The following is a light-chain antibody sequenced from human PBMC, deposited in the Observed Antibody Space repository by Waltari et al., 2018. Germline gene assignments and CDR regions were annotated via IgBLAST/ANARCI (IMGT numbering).Light chain of an antibody. CDR1: QDLSSY. CDR3: QHRQGNPT. J-gene: IGKJ1*01. V-gene: IGKV1-13*02. Sequence: IQLTQSPSSLSASVGDRVSITCRASQDLSSYLVWYQQKPGKAPKLLIYKASSLQSGVPSRFSGSGSGTEFTLTINDLQPKDFAIYYCQHRQGNPTFGQGTKVDIK. CDR2: KAS.